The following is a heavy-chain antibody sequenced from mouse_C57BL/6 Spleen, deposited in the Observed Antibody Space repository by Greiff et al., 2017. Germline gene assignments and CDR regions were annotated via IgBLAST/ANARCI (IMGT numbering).Heavy chain of an antibody. D-gene: IGHD2-4*01. Sequence: QVQLQQPGAELVKPGASVKISCKASGYAFSSYWMNWVKQRPGKGLEWIGQIYPGDGDTNYNGKFKGKATLTADKSSSTAYMQLSSLTSEDSAVYFCAREIDYVDYYFDYWGQGTTLTVSS. V-gene: IGHV1-80*01. J-gene: IGHJ2*01. CDR3: AREIDYVDYYFDY. CDR1: GYAFSSYW. CDR2: IYPGDGDT.